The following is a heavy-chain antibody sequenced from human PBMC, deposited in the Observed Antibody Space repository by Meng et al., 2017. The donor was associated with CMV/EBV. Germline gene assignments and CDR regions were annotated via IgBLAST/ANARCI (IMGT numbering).Heavy chain of an antibody. CDR1: GFTFSSYS. CDR2: ISSSSSYI. D-gene: IGHD2-2*01. V-gene: IGHV3-21*01. J-gene: IGHJ3*02. Sequence: GESLKISCAASGFTFSSYSMNWVRQAPGKGLEWVSSISSSSSYIYYADSVKGRFTISRDNAKNSLYLQMNSLRAEDTAVYYCARDSVPAATVALKVGAFDIWGQGTMVTVSS. CDR3: ARDSVPAATVALKVGAFDI.